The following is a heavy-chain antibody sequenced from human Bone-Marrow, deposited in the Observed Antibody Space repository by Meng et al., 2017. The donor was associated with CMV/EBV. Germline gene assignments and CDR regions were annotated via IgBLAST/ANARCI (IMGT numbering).Heavy chain of an antibody. J-gene: IGHJ4*02. CDR3: ARAQNFVAY. V-gene: IGHV3-11*01. Sequence: LSLSFAAPGFPFRCCSMAWLRQAPGKGLEWIAYISTSGTIYCADSVKGRFTISRDNAKNSLYLQMISLRAEGTAVYYCARAQNFVAYWGQGTLVTVSS. CDR2: ISTSGTI. CDR1: GFPFRCCS. D-gene: IGHD2/OR15-2a*01.